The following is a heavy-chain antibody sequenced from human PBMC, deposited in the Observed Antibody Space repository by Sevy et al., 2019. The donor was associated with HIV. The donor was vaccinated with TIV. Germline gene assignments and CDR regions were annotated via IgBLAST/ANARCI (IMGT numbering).Heavy chain of an antibody. CDR1: GFTFSSYS. CDR2: ISSSSSYI. D-gene: IGHD3-16*02. V-gene: IGHV3-21*01. CDR3: ARVRLIPDDYVWGSYRLSYGMDV. Sequence: GGALRLSCAASGFTFSSYSMNWVRQAPGKGLEWVSSISSSSSYIYYADSVKGRFTISRDNAKNSLYLQMNSLRAEDTAVYYCARVRLIPDDYVWGSYRLSYGMDVWGQGTTVTVSS. J-gene: IGHJ6*02.